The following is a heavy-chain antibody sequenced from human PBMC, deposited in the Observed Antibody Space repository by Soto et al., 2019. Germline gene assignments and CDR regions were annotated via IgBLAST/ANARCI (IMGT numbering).Heavy chain of an antibody. V-gene: IGHV3-23*01. J-gene: IGHJ4*02. D-gene: IGHD5-12*01. CDR1: GCTFSSYA. CDR2: ITDGDEST. Sequence: GGSLSLSCATSGCTFSSYAMGWVRQAPGQGLEWVSAITDGDESTHYADSVKGRFTISRDNSKNTLFLQMNSLRADDTAVYYCARGPGMATSPYWGQGTLVTVS. CDR3: ARGPGMATSPY.